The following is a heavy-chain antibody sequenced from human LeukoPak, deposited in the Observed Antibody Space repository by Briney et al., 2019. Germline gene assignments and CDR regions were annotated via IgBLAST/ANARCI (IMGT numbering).Heavy chain of an antibody. Sequence: GGSLRLSCAASGFIVSSNYMSWVRQPPGKGLEWVSVIHSDGTTYYTGSVKGRFTISRDHSRNTVYLQMNNLRAEDTALYYCGRLKDTAVAGIGSHDSWGQGTMVTVSS. D-gene: IGHD6-13*01. J-gene: IGHJ3*01. CDR3: GRLKDTAVAGIGSHDS. V-gene: IGHV3-53*01. CDR2: IHSDGTT. CDR1: GFIVSSNY.